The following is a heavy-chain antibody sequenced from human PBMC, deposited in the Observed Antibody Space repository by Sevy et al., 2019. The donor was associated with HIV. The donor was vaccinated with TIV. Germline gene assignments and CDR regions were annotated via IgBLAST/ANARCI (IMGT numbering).Heavy chain of an antibody. V-gene: IGHV3-7*01. D-gene: IGHD3-16*01. Sequence: GGSLRLSCAASEFIFTGYWMTWVRQAPGKGLEWVANIDQDGSDKRYVDSVRGRFTISRDNANNFLYLQMSSLRADDTAVYYCARAGGWGNINHSNQILDIWGHWTKVTVSS. CDR1: EFIFTGYW. CDR3: ARAGGWGNINHSNQILDI. CDR2: IDQDGSDK. J-gene: IGHJ3*02.